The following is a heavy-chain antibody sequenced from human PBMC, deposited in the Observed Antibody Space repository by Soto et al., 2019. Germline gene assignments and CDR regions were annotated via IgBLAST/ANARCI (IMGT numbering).Heavy chain of an antibody. J-gene: IGHJ3*02. CDR2: INAGNGNT. CDR3: ARALGSSGPRAFDI. Sequence: GASVKVSCKASGYSFTSYAMHWVRQAPGQRLEWMGWINAGNGNTKYSQKFQGRVTITRDTSASTAYMELSSLRSEDTAVYYCARALGSSGPRAFDIWGQGTMVTVS. D-gene: IGHD6-19*01. V-gene: IGHV1-3*01. CDR1: GYSFTSYA.